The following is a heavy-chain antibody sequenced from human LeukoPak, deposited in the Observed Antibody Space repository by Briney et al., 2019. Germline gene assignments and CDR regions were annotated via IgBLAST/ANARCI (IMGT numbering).Heavy chain of an antibody. Sequence: SVKVSCKASGGTFSSYAISWVRQAPGQGLEWMGGIIPIFGTANYAQKFQGRVTITTDESTGTAYMELSSLRSEDTAVYYCAAGGRGRSYYYYYYMDVWGKGTTVTVSS. CDR2: IIPIFGTA. J-gene: IGHJ6*03. CDR1: GGTFSSYA. D-gene: IGHD2-15*01. V-gene: IGHV1-69*05. CDR3: AAGGRGRSYYYYYYMDV.